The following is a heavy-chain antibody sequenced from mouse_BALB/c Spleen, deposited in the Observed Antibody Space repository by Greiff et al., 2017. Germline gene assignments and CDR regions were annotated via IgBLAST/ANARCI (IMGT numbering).Heavy chain of an antibody. V-gene: IGHV5-6-3*01. CDR1: GFTFSSYG. J-gene: IGHJ3*01. CDR3: ARDDRYGTWFAY. Sequence: EVQLQQSGGGLVQPGGSLKLSCAASGFTFSSYGMSWVRQTPDKRLELVATINSNGGSTYYPDSVKGRFTISRDNAKNTLYLQMSSLKSEDTAMYYCARDDRYGTWFAYWGQGTLVTVSA. D-gene: IGHD2-14*01. CDR2: INSNGGST.